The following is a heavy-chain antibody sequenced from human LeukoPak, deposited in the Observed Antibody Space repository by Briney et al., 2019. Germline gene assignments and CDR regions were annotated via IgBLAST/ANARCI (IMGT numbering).Heavy chain of an antibody. Sequence: GGSLSLSCAASGFTFSSYWMSWVRQAPGKGLEWVANINKDGGEKYYVDSVKGRFTISRDNAKNSLYLQMNSLRAEDTAVYYCARVDYYYGMDVWGQGTTVTVSS. CDR1: GFTFSSYW. CDR2: INKDGGEK. V-gene: IGHV3-7*01. J-gene: IGHJ6*02. CDR3: ARVDYYYGMDV.